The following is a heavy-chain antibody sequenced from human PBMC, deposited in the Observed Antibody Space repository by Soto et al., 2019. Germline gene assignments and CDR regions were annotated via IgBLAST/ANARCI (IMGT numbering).Heavy chain of an antibody. CDR2: ISTSSSYI. CDR1: GFTLSSYS. V-gene: IGHV3-21*01. CDR3: ARGSRDYAIDAFDI. Sequence: PGGSLRLSCAASGFTLSSYSMNWVRQAPGKGLEWVSSISTSSSYINYADSVKGRFTISRDNAKKSLYLQMNSLRAEDTAVYYCARGSRDYAIDAFDIWGQGTMVTVSS. D-gene: IGHD4-17*01. J-gene: IGHJ3*02.